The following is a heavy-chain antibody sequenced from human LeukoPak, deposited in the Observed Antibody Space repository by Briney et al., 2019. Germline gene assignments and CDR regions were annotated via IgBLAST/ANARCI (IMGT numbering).Heavy chain of an antibody. V-gene: IGHV3-11*04. D-gene: IGHD3-22*01. J-gene: IGHJ4*02. Sequence: GGSLRLSCAASGFTFSDYYMSWIRQAPGKGLEWVSYISSSGDSIYYVDSVKGRFTISRDNAKNSLYLQMTSLRAEDTALYYCASSRYDSSGYYGIIGYWGQGTLVTVSS. CDR3: ASSRYDSSGYYGIIGY. CDR2: ISSSGDSI. CDR1: GFTFSDYY.